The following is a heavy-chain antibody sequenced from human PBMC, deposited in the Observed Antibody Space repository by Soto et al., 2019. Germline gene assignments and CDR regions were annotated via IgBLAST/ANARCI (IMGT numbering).Heavy chain of an antibody. V-gene: IGHV4-39*01. J-gene: IGHJ3*02. CDR1: GGSISSSSYY. CDR3: ARRKHGDAFDI. Sequence: QLQLQESGPGLVKPSETLSLTCTVSGGSISSSSYYWGWIRQPPGKGLEWIGSIYYSGSTYYNPTLKSRVTISVDPSKNQFSLKLSSVTAADTAVYYCARRKHGDAFDIWGQGTMVTVSS. CDR2: IYYSGST.